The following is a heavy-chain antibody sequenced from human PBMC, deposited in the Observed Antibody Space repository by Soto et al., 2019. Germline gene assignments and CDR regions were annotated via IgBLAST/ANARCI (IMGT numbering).Heavy chain of an antibody. J-gene: IGHJ4*02. Sequence: TLSLTCAVYGGSFSGHYWTWIRQPPGKGLEWVGEITRSGNTNYNPSLKSRVTISVDTSKNQFSLKLSSVTAADTAVYYCACNYYDFWSGYYSVGYFAFWDQGNPVTFSS. CDR2: ITRSGNT. V-gene: IGHV4-34*01. CDR1: GGSFSGHY. D-gene: IGHD3-3*01. CDR3: ACNYYDFWSGYYSVGYFAF.